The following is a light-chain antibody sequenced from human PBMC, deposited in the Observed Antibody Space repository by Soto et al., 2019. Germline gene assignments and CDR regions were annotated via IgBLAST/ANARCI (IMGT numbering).Light chain of an antibody. J-gene: IGLJ1*01. CDR1: SSDVGGYNY. CDR3: CSYAGSYTSNYV. V-gene: IGLV2-11*01. Sequence: QSVLTQPRSVPGSPGQSVTISCTGTSSDVGGYNYVSWYQQHPGKAPKLMIYDVSKRPSGVPDRFSGSKSGNTASLTISGLQAEDEADYYCCSYAGSYTSNYVFGTGTKVTVL. CDR2: DVS.